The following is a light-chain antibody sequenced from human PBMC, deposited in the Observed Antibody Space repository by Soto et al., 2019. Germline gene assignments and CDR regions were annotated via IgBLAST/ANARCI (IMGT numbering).Light chain of an antibody. CDR3: QQVKTYPLT. Sequence: DIQLTQSPSFLSASVGDRVTITCRASQDISSHLAWYQQKPRKAPKLLIYAASTLQSGVPSGFGGSGSGTEVTLTITSLQPEDFATYYCQQVKTYPLTFGGGTKVEIK. CDR1: QDISSH. V-gene: IGKV1-9*01. CDR2: AAS. J-gene: IGKJ4*01.